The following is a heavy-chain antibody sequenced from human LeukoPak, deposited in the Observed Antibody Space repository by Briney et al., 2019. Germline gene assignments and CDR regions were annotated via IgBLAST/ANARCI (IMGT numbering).Heavy chain of an antibody. D-gene: IGHD5-12*01. CDR2: ISYDGSNK. J-gene: IGHJ4*02. V-gene: IGHV3-30*18. Sequence: SGGSLRLSCAASGFTFSSYWMHWVRQAPGKGLDWVAVISYDGSNKYYADSVKGRFTISRDNSKNTLFLQMNSLRAEDTAVYYCAKGSNRGVATIDYWGQGTLVTVSS. CDR1: GFTFSSYW. CDR3: AKGSNRGVATIDY.